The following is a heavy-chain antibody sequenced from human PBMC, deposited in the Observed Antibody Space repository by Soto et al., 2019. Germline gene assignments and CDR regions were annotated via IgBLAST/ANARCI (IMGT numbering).Heavy chain of an antibody. D-gene: IGHD1-26*01. V-gene: IGHV3-30-3*01. J-gene: IGHJ4*02. CDR1: GFTFSSYA. CDR2: TSYDGSNK. Sequence: QVQLVESGGGVVQPGRSLRLSCAASGFTFSSYAVHWVRQAPGKGLEWVAVTSYDGSNKFYADSVKGRFTISRDNCKNTRSLQMNSLRAEDTAVYYCGRAPGSGSSRSAIDYWGQGTLVTVSS. CDR3: GRAPGSGSSRSAIDY.